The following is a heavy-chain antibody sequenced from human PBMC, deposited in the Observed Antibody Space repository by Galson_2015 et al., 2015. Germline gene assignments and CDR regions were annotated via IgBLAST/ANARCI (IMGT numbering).Heavy chain of an antibody. Sequence: SLRLSCAASGFTFSSYGMHWVRQAPGKGLEWVAVIWYDGSNKYYADSVKGRFTISRDNSKNTLYLQMNSLRAEDMAVYYCAKAAGGQDYYYYYYMDVWGKGTTVTVSS. CDR3: AKAAGGQDYYYYYYMDV. J-gene: IGHJ6*03. V-gene: IGHV3-33*06. CDR1: GFTFSSYG. D-gene: IGHD1-1*01. CDR2: IWYDGSNK.